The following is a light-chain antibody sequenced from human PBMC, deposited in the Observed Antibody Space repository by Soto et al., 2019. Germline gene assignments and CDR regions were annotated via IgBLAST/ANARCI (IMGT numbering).Light chain of an antibody. CDR1: SSDVGGYNY. CDR2: EVT. Sequence: QSALTQPPSASGSPGQSVTISCTGTSSDVGGYNYVSWYQPYPCRAPKLMIYEVTKRPSGVPDRFSGSKSGNTASLTVSGLQAEDEADYYCSSYAASNNFYFVFGGGTKLTVL. J-gene: IGLJ3*02. V-gene: IGLV2-8*01. CDR3: SSYAASNNFYFV.